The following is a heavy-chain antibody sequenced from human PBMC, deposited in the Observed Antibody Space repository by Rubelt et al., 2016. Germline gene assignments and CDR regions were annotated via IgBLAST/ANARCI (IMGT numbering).Heavy chain of an antibody. J-gene: IGHJ6*02. D-gene: IGHD3-16*02. CDR1: FTFSSYA. V-gene: IGHV3-30*04. CDR3: ARDQDDYVWGSNRKNIVYGMDG. Sequence: FTFSSYALHWVRQAPGKGLEWVALISYDGSNKYYADSVKGRFTISRDNSENTLYLQMNRLRADDTALYFCARDQDDYVWGSNRKNIVYGMDGWGQGTTVTVSS. CDR2: ISYDGSNK.